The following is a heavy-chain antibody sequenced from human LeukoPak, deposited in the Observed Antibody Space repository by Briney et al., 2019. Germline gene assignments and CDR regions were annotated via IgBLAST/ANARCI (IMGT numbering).Heavy chain of an antibody. CDR2: IIPIFGTA. V-gene: IGHV1-69*06. D-gene: IGHD7-27*01. Sequence: SVKVSCKASGGTFSSYAISWVRQAPGQGLEWMGGIIPIFGTANYAQKFQGRVTITADKSTSTAYMELSSLRSEDTAVYYCVQDWAWGAFGYWGQGTLVTVSS. J-gene: IGHJ4*02. CDR1: GGTFSSYA. CDR3: VQDWAWGAFGY.